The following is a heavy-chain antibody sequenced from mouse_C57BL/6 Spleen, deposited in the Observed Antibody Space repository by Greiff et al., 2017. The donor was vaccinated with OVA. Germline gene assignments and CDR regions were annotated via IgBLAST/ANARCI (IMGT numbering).Heavy chain of an antibody. Sequence: SGPELVKPGASVKMSCKASGYTFTDYNMHWVKQSHGKSLEWIGYINPNNGGTSYNQKFKGKATLTVNKSSSTAYMELRSLTSEDSAVYYCARGPSDGYYWYYFDYWGQGTTLTVSS. J-gene: IGHJ2*01. CDR1: GYTFTDYN. V-gene: IGHV1-22*01. D-gene: IGHD2-3*01. CDR3: ARGPSDGYYWYYFDY. CDR2: INPNNGGT.